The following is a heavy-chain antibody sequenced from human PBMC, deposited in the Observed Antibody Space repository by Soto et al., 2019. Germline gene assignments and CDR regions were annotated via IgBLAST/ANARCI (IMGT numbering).Heavy chain of an antibody. V-gene: IGHV1-69*06. Sequence: QVQLVQSGAEMRKPGSSVKVSCKSSGGTFSNYAISWVRQAPGQGLEWLGGVIPAFNSAQYAPKFQGRVAITADTSTSTAYMELSSLTSEDTAVYYCGRRANRGMDVWGQGTTVIVSS. CDR1: GGTFSNYA. D-gene: IGHD2-8*01. J-gene: IGHJ6*02. CDR2: VIPAFNSA. CDR3: GRRANRGMDV.